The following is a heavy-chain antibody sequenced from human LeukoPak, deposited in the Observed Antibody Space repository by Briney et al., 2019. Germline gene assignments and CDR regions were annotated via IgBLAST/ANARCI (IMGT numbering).Heavy chain of an antibody. CDR1: GFTFSNYA. CDR3: ARDYYYDSSGYYYVDY. CDR2: ISYDGINK. V-gene: IGHV3-30-3*01. D-gene: IGHD3-22*01. Sequence: HPGGSLRLSCAASGFTFSNYAMHWVRQAPGKGLEWVALISYDGINKYYADSVKGRFTISRDNSKNTLYLQMNSLRAEDTAVYYCARDYYYDSSGYYYVDYWAREPWSPSPQ. J-gene: IGHJ4*02.